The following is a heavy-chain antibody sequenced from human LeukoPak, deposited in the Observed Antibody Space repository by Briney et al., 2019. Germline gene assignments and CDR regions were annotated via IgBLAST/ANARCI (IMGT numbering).Heavy chain of an antibody. Sequence: SQTLSLTCALSGDSVSSNSAAWTWIRQSPSGGPEWLGRTSYRSKWYNDFALSVKSRITINPDTSKNQFSLQLNSVTPEDTAVYYCARDPAGDLAFDIWGQGTMVTVSS. CDR2: TSYRSKWYN. CDR1: GDSVSSNSAA. V-gene: IGHV6-1*01. CDR3: ARDPAGDLAFDI. J-gene: IGHJ3*02.